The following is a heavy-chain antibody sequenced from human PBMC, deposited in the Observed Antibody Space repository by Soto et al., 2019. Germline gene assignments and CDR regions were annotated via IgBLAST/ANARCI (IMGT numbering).Heavy chain of an antibody. J-gene: IGHJ5*02. V-gene: IGHV1-69*13. CDR2: IIPIFGTA. D-gene: IGHD3-9*01. CDR3: ARDNPYYDILTGYPFDP. CDR1: GGTFSSYA. Sequence: ASVKVSCKASGGTFSSYAISWVRQAPGQGLEWMGGIIPIFGTANYAQKFQGRVTITADESTSTAYMELSSLRSEDTAVYYCARDNPYYDILTGYPFDPWGQGTLVT.